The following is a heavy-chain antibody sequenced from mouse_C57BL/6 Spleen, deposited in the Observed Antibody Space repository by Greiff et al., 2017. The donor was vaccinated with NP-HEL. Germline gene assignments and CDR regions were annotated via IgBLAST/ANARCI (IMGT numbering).Heavy chain of an antibody. CDR3: ARVPYYYGSSYDCFDY. CDR1: GFTFSSYA. D-gene: IGHD1-1*01. V-gene: IGHV5-4*03. CDR2: ISDGGSDT. J-gene: IGHJ2*01. Sequence: DVKLVESGGGLVKPGGSLKLSCAASGFTFSSYAMSWVRQTPEKRLEWVATISDGGSDTNYPDNVKGRSTISRDNAKNNRYLHMSHLKSEDTAMYYCARVPYYYGSSYDCFDYWGQGTTLTVSS.